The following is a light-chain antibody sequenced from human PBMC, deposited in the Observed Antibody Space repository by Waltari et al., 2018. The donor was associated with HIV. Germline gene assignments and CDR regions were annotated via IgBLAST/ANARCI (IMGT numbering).Light chain of an antibody. CDR2: NNT. CDR1: SSNIGAGFD. Sequence: QSVLTQPPSVSGAPGQRVTISCTGTSSNIGAGFDVHWYQQLPGTVPKVLIYNNTVRPSGVPYRFSGSKSATSAALAITGRQAEDEANYYCQSYDISLSGWVFGGGTKLTVL. J-gene: IGLJ2*01. V-gene: IGLV1-40*01. CDR3: QSYDISLSGWV.